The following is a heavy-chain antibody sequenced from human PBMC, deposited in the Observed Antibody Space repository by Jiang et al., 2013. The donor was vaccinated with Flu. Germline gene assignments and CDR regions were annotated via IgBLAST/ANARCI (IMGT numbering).Heavy chain of an antibody. CDR3: ARDYGMDV. V-gene: IGHV1-46*01. J-gene: IGHJ6*02. Sequence: KFQGRVTMTRDTSTSTVYMELSSLRSEDTAVYYCARDYGMDVWGQGTTVTVSS.